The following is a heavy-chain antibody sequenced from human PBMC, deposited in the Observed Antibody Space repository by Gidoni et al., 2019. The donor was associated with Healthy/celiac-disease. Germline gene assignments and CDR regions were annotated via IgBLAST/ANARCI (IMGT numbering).Heavy chain of an antibody. CDR1: GFPFSSYS. V-gene: IGHV3-21*01. CDR3: AREGDLGEEMATGGDYYGMDV. D-gene: IGHD3-16*01. CDR2: IRSISSDI. J-gene: IGHJ6*02. Sequence: VQLVESGGGLVKPGGSLRLSCAASGFPFSSYSMNWVRQAPGKGLEGVSAIRSISSDIYYADSVKGRFTISRDNAKNSLYLQMNSLRAEDTAVYYCAREGDLGEEMATGGDYYGMDVWGQGTTVTVSS.